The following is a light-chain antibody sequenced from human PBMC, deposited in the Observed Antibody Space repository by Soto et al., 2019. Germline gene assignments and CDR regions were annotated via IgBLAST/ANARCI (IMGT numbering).Light chain of an antibody. CDR1: QSISIY. CDR3: QQSYG. V-gene: IGKV1-39*01. Sequence: DIQITQSPSSLSASVGDRVTITCRASQSISIYLNWYQQKPGKAPKLLIYAASSLQSGVPSRFSGSGSGTDFTLTISSMKPEDFATYYCQQSYGFGGGTKVDIK. CDR2: AAS. J-gene: IGKJ4*01.